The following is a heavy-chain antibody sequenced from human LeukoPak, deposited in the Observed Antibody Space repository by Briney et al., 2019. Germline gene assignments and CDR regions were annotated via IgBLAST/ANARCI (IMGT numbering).Heavy chain of an antibody. CDR1: GFTFSDYY. D-gene: IGHD3-10*01. CDR2: ISSSGSTI. CDR3: ARDAVTMVRGVNY. V-gene: IGHV3-11*01. Sequence: SGGSLRLSCAASGFTFSDYYMSWIRQGPGKGLEWVSYISSSGSTIYYADSVKGRFTISRDNAKNSLYLQMNSLRAEDTAVYYCARDAVTMVRGVNYWGQGTLVTVSS. J-gene: IGHJ4*02.